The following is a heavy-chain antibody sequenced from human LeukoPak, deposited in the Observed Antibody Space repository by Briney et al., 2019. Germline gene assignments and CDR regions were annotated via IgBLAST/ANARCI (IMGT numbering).Heavy chain of an antibody. Sequence: GGSLRLSCAASGFTFSSYTMSWVRQAPGKGLEWVANIKQDGSVKYYVDSVKGRFTISRDNTKNSVYLQMSSLRAEDTAVYYCAREVWGPEYWGQGTLVTVSS. V-gene: IGHV3-7*01. CDR1: GFTFSSYT. J-gene: IGHJ4*02. CDR3: AREVWGPEY. D-gene: IGHD1-14*01. CDR2: IKQDGSVK.